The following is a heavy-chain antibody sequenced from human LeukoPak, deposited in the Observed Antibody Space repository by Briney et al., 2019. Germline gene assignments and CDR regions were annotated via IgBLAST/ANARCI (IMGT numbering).Heavy chain of an antibody. V-gene: IGHV3-30*03. Sequence: GGSLRLSCAASGFTFDDYGMSWVRQAPGKGLEWVAVISYDGSNKYYADSVKGRFTISRDNSKNTLYLQMNSLRAEDTAVYYCARGELSVLRYWPIDYWGQGTLVTVSS. J-gene: IGHJ4*02. D-gene: IGHD3-9*01. CDR1: GFTFDDYG. CDR2: ISYDGSNK. CDR3: ARGELSVLRYWPIDY.